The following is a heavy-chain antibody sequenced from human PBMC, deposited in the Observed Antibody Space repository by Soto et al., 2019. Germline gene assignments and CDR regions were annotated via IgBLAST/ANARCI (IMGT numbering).Heavy chain of an antibody. CDR3: ASDLRAVRSRSGGSSYGGSVCFDT. CDR1: GGSISSCY. V-gene: IGHV4-59*01. Sequence: SETLSLTCTVSGGSISSCYWSWIRQPPGKGLEWIGYIYYSGSTNYNPSLKSRVTISVDTSKNQFSLKLSSVTAADTAVYYCASDLRAVRSRSGGSSYGGSVCFDTWGQGTLVTVSS. CDR2: IYYSGST. J-gene: IGHJ5*02. D-gene: IGHD2-15*01.